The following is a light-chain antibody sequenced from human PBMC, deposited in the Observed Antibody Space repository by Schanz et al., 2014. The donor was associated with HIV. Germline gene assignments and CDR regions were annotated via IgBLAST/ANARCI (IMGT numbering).Light chain of an antibody. CDR1: QTVSNN. CDR3: QQYGSSPWT. V-gene: IGKV3-20*01. J-gene: IGKJ1*01. Sequence: IVLTQSPGTLSLSPGERATLSCRASQTVSNNLAWYQQKPGQAPRLLIYGASTRVTGIPARFSGSGSGTDFTLTISRLEPEDFAVYYCQQYGSSPWTFGQGTKVEIK. CDR2: GAS.